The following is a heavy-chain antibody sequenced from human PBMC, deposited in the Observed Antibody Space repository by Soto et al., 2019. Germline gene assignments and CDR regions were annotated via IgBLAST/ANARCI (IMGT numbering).Heavy chain of an antibody. D-gene: IGHD3-3*01. J-gene: IGHJ6*03. Sequence: ASVKVSCKASGYTFTSYDINWVRQATGXGLEWMGWMNPNSGNTGYAQKFQGRVTMTRNTSISTAYMELSSLRSEDTAVFYCARVPGSGLRRYYYYYMDVWGKGTTVTVSS. CDR1: GYTFTSYD. CDR2: MNPNSGNT. V-gene: IGHV1-8*01. CDR3: ARVPGSGLRRYYYYYMDV.